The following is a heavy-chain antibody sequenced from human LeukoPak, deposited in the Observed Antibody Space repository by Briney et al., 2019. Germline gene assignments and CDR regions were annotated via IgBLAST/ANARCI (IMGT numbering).Heavy chain of an antibody. V-gene: IGHV3-23*01. CDR3: ARAMSTFGGVRNYFDS. D-gene: IGHD3-16*01. Sequence: PGGSLRLSCAASGFIISSNYMSWVRQAPGKGLEWVSAISGSGGSTYYADSVKGRFTISRDNSKNTLYLQMNSLRAEDTAVYYCARAMSTFGGVRNYFDSWGQGTLVTVSS. J-gene: IGHJ4*02. CDR1: GFIISSNY. CDR2: ISGSGGST.